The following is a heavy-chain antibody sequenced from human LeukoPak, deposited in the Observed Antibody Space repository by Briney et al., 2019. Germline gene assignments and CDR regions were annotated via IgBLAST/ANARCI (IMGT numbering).Heavy chain of an antibody. Sequence: PGGSLRSSCAASGLPFISYSMNWARQAPGKGLEWVSSISSSSSYIYYADSVKGRFTISRDNAKNSLYLQMNSLRAEDTAVYYCASLIVVVPAAMGPDWYFDLWGRGTLVTVSS. CDR3: ASLIVVVPAAMGPDWYFDL. D-gene: IGHD2-2*01. J-gene: IGHJ2*01. CDR1: GLPFISYS. V-gene: IGHV3-21*01. CDR2: ISSSSSYI.